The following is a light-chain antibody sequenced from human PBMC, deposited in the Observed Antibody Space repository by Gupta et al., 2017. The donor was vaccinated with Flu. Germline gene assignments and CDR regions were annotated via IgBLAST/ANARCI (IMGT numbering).Light chain of an antibody. CDR3: QQSRTFPFT. CDR1: HWLSYL. J-gene: IGKJ4*01. CDR2: GSS. V-gene: IGKV1-12*02. Sequence: GHRFTITCRAIHWLSYLLAWYQLQPGKAPKLLIYGSSNLQSGVPSRFGGSGSGTDFTLTISNLQPEDSATYYCQQSRTFPFTFGGGTKVEI.